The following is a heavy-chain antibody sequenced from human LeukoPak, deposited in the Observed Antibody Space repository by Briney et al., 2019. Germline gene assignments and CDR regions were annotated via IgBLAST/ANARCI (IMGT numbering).Heavy chain of an antibody. Sequence: SETLSLTCAVYGVSFSDYYWSWIRQPPGKRLEWIGGINHSGSTNYNPSLKSRVTISVDTSKNQFSLSLSSVTAADTALYYCASGYCGGACQLGGVDMWGQGTMVTVSS. J-gene: IGHJ3*02. D-gene: IGHD2-21*02. CDR2: INHSGST. CDR3: ASGYCGGACQLGGVDM. CDR1: GVSFSDYY. V-gene: IGHV4-34*01.